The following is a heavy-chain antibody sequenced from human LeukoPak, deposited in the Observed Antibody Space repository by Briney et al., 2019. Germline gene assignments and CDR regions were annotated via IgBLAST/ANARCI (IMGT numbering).Heavy chain of an antibody. CDR3: ARGVIQLSTDAFDI. V-gene: IGHV4-59*01. D-gene: IGHD5-18*01. CDR1: GGSINNYY. CDR2: IYYSGST. J-gene: IGHJ3*02. Sequence: SETLSLTCTVSGGSINNYYWSWIRQPPGKGLEWIGYIYYSGSTNYNPSLKSRVTISVDTSKNQFSLKLSSVTAADTAVYYCARGVIQLSTDAFDIWGQGTMVTVPS.